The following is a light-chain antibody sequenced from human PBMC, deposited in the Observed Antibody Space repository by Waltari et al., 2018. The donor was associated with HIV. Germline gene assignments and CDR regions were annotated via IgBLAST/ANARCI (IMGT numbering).Light chain of an antibody. CDR1: SSDVSTYNL. J-gene: IGLJ2*01. V-gene: IGLV2-23*02. Sequence: QSDLTQPASVSGSPGQSITISFNATSSDVSTYNLVSWYQQPPGKLPKLIIYEINKRPSGVSNRFSGSKSGNMASLTISGLQAEDEAFYHCCSYAGRSTFVLFGGGTKLTVL. CDR2: EIN. CDR3: CSYAGRSTFVL.